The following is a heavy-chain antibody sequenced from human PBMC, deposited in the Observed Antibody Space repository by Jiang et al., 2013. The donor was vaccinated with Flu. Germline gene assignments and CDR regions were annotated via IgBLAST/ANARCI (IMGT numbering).Heavy chain of an antibody. CDR1: GFTFSSYA. CDR2: ISYDGSNK. D-gene: IGHD3-3*01. CDR3: ARGRLRFLEWLPERHPLHYYYGMDV. J-gene: IGHJ6*02. V-gene: IGHV3-30-3*01. Sequence: VQLLESGGGVVQPGRSLRLSCAASGFTFSSYAMHWVRQAPGKGLEWVAVISYDGSNKYYADSVKGRFTISRDNSKNTLYLQMNSLRAEDTAVYYCARGRLRFLEWLPERHPLHYYYGMDVWGRGTTVTVSS.